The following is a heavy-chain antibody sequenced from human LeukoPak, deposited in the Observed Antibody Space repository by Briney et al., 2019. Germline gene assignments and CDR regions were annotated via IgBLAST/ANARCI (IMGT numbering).Heavy chain of an antibody. CDR2: TNPSGGST. D-gene: IGHD2-2*01. CDR3: ARARYCSSTSCSHFDY. V-gene: IGHV1-46*01. J-gene: IGHJ4*02. Sequence: ASVKVSCKASGYTFTSYYMHWVRQAPGQGLEWMGITNPSGGSTSYAQKFQGRVTMTRDMSTSTVYMELSSLRSEDTAVYYCARARYCSSTSCSHFDYWGQGTLVTVSS. CDR1: GYTFTSYY.